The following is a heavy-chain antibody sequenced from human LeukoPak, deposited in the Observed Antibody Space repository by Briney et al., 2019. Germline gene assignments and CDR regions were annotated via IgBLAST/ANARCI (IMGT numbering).Heavy chain of an antibody. CDR3: ARSVDSSGYYPDDY. J-gene: IGHJ4*02. V-gene: IGHV1-8*01. CDR2: MNPNSGNT. CDR1: GYTFTSYD. Sequence: ASVKVSCKASGYTFTSYDINWVRQATGQGLEWMGWMNPNSGNTGYAQKFQGRVTMTRNTSISTVYMELSSLRSEDTAVYYCARSVDSSGYYPDDYWGQGTLVTVSS. D-gene: IGHD3-22*01.